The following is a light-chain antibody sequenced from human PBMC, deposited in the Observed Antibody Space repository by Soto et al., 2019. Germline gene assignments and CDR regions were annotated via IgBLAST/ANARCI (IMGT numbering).Light chain of an antibody. Sequence: IVLTHSPDTLSVSPGGRSTLSCRSSQSISDTLAWYQQKPGQAPRLLIHGASTRATGFPARFSGSGSGTDFTLTISSLQSEDFAVYYCQQYNNWPWTFGQGTKVDTK. CDR3: QQYNNWPWT. V-gene: IGKV3-15*01. J-gene: IGKJ1*01. CDR1: QSISDT. CDR2: GAS.